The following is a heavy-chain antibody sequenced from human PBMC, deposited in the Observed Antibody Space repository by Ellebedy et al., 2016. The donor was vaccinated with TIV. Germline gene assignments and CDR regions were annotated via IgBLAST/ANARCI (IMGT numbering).Heavy chain of an antibody. D-gene: IGHD3-22*01. Sequence: ASVKVSXXASGYTFTGYYMHWVRQAPGQGLEWMGWINPNSGGTNYAQKFQGRVTMTRDTSISTAYMELSRLRSDDTAVYYCARYSVNYDSSGYYYDYWGQGTLVTVSS. V-gene: IGHV1-2*02. CDR3: ARYSVNYDSSGYYYDY. CDR2: INPNSGGT. J-gene: IGHJ4*02. CDR1: GYTFTGYY.